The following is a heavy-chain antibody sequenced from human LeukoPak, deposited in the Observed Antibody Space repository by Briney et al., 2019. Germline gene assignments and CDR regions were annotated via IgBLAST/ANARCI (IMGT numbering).Heavy chain of an antibody. J-gene: IGHJ4*02. V-gene: IGHV3-30*02. CDR3: AREGEAGTADY. D-gene: IGHD6-13*01. CDR2: IGYDGSVN. Sequence: PGGSLRLSCAASGFTFSSYTMNWVRQAPGKGLEWVAFIGYDGSVNYYANSVTGRFTISRDNSKNTLYLQMNSLRAEDTAVYYCAREGEAGTADYWGQGTLVTVSS. CDR1: GFTFSSYT.